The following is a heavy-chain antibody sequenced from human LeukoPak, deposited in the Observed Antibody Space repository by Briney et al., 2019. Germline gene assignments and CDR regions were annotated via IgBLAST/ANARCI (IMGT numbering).Heavy chain of an antibody. CDR1: GFTFNSYW. CDR2: IKQDGSEK. J-gene: IGHJ4*02. CDR3: AKYSSSPESQVSSFDY. D-gene: IGHD6-6*01. Sequence: GGSLRLSCAASGFTFNSYWMSWVRQAPGKGLEWVANIKQDGSEKYYVDSVKGRFTISRDNAKNSLYLQMSSLRAEDTAVYYCAKYSSSPESQVSSFDYWGQGALVTVSS. V-gene: IGHV3-7*01.